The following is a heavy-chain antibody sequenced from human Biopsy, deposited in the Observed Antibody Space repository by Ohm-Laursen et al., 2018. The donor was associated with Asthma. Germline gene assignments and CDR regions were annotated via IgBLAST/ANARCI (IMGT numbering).Heavy chain of an antibody. Sequence: SDTLSLTCTVSGGSISSGAYYWSWVRQPPGKGLEWIGYIYYIGSTNYNPSLKSRVAISLDTSKNQFSLKLSSVTAADTAVYFCARRGGVRRYFDYWGQGTLVTVSS. CDR3: ARRGGVRRYFDY. D-gene: IGHD3-16*01. V-gene: IGHV4-30-4*02. CDR2: IYYIGST. J-gene: IGHJ4*02. CDR1: GGSISSGAYY.